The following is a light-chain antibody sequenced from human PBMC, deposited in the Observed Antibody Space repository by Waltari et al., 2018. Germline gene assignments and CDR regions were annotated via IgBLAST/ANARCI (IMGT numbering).Light chain of an antibody. CDR2: WAS. Sequence: DIVMTQSPDSLAVSRGERATINCKSSPSVLYSSNNKNYLAWYQQKPGQPPKLLIYWASTRESGVPDRFSGSGSGTDFTLTISSLQAEDVAVYYCQQYYSTPPWTFGQGTKVEIK. CDR1: PSVLYSSNNKNY. CDR3: QQYYSTPPWT. J-gene: IGKJ1*01. V-gene: IGKV4-1*01.